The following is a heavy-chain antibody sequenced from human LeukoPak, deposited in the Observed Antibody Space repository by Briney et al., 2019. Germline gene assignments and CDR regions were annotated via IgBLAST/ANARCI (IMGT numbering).Heavy chain of an antibody. Sequence: ASVKVSCKASGYTFTNYGITWVRQAPGQGLEWMGWISAYNGHTNYAQRFQGRITMTTDTSTTTAYMELRSLRSDDTAVYYCATLGDVLRLFPLISLDGMDVWGQGTTVTVSS. CDR2: ISAYNGHT. V-gene: IGHV1-18*01. D-gene: IGHD3-3*01. CDR3: ATLGDVLRLFPLISLDGMDV. J-gene: IGHJ6*02. CDR1: GYTFTNYG.